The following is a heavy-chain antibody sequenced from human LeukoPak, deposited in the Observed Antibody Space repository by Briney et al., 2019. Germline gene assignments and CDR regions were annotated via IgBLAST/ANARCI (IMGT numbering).Heavy chain of an antibody. CDR1: GFTFSSYA. J-gene: IGHJ4*02. Sequence: GGSLRLSCAASGFTFSSYAMHWVRQAPGKGLEWVAVISYDGSNKYYADSVKGRFTISRDNSKNTLYLQMNSLRAEDTAVYYCAKANYGSGSYFYFDYWGQGTLVTVSS. CDR3: AKANYGSGSYFYFDY. CDR2: ISYDGSNK. D-gene: IGHD3-10*01. V-gene: IGHV3-30-3*01.